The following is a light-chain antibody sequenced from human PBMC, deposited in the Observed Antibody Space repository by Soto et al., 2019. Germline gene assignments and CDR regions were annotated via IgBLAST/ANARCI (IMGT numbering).Light chain of an antibody. J-gene: IGKJ1*01. V-gene: IGKV3-11*01. Sequence: EIVLTQSPATLSLSPGARATLSCRASQSVSSYLAWYQQKPGQAPRLLIYDASKRATGIPARFSGSGFGTDYTLTISSLEPEDFAVYYCQQRSKWRTFGQGTKVDIK. CDR2: DAS. CDR1: QSVSSY. CDR3: QQRSKWRT.